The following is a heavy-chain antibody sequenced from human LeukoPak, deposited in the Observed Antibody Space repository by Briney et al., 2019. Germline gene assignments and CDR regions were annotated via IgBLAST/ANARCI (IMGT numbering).Heavy chain of an antibody. Sequence: GASVKVSCKASGYTFTGYYMHWVRQAPGQGLEWMGRINPNSGGTNYAQKFQGRVTMTRDTSISTAYMELSRLRSDDTAVYYCARGVTIFGVADTIDYWGQGTLVTVSS. V-gene: IGHV1-2*06. CDR2: INPNSGGT. J-gene: IGHJ4*02. CDR1: GYTFTGYY. D-gene: IGHD3-3*01. CDR3: ARGVTIFGVADTIDY.